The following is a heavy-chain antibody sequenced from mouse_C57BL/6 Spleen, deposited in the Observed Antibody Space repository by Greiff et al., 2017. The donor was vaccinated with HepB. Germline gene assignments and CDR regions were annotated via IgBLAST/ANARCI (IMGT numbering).Heavy chain of an antibody. Sequence: EVQRVESGPVLVKPGASVKMSCKASGYTFTDYYMNWVKQSHGKSLEWIGVINPYNGGTSYNQKFKGKATLTVDKSSSTAYMELNSLTSEDSAVYYCARGRSGYDAMDYWGQGTSVTVSS. J-gene: IGHJ4*01. D-gene: IGHD3-2*02. CDR1: GYTFTDYY. V-gene: IGHV1-19*01. CDR3: ARGRSGYDAMDY. CDR2: INPYNGGT.